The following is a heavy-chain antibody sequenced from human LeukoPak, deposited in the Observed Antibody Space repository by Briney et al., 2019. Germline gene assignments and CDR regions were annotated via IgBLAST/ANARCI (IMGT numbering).Heavy chain of an antibody. V-gene: IGHV4-39*07. J-gene: IGHJ4*02. CDR2: IYYSGST. D-gene: IGHD2-21*02. Sequence: PSETLSLTCTVSGGSISSSSYYWGWIRQPPGKGLEWIGSIYYSGSTYYNPSLKSRVTISVDTSKNQFSLKLTSVTAADTAVYYCARVSHSYCGGDCYSFDYWGQGTLVTVSS. CDR3: ARVSHSYCGGDCYSFDY. CDR1: GGSISSSSYY.